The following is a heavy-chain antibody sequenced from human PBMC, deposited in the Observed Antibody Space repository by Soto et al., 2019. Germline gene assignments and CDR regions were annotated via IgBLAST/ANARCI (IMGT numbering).Heavy chain of an antibody. CDR2: IRSKAYGATT. D-gene: IGHD2-15*01. CDR3: AKSVPDPACSGGGCHRTFDY. V-gene: IGHV3-49*03. CDR1: GFTFGPYP. Sequence: GGSLRLSCSASGFTFGPYPLSWFRQAPGKGLQWVGFIRSKAYGATTEFAASVRGRFTISRDDSISIAYLQISSLTSEDTSVYSCAKSVPDPACSGGGCHRTFDYWGQGTPVTVSS. J-gene: IGHJ4*02.